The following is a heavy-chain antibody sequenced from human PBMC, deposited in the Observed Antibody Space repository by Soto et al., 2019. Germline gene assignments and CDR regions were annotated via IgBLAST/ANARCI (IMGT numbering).Heavy chain of an antibody. CDR3: ARAIVPAAIINWFDP. J-gene: IGHJ5*02. Sequence: QVQLVESGGGVVQPGRSLRLSCAASGFTFSSYAMHWVRQAPGKGLEWVAVISYDGSNKYYADSVKGRFTISRDNSKNTLYLQMTSLRAEDTAVYYCARAIVPAAIINWFDPWGQGTLVTVSS. V-gene: IGHV3-30-3*01. D-gene: IGHD2-2*01. CDR2: ISYDGSNK. CDR1: GFTFSSYA.